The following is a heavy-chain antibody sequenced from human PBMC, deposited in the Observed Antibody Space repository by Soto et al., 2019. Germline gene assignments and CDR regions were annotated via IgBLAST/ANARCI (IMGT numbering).Heavy chain of an antibody. CDR3: VTVGGTAHIDVVDV. J-gene: IGHJ6*02. V-gene: IGHV1-69*13. CDR1: GGTFSSYA. CDR2: IIPIFGTA. Sequence: SVKVSCKASGGTFSSYAISWVRQAPGQGLEWMGGIIPIFGTANYAQKFQGRVTITADESTSTAYMELSSLRSEDTAVYYCVTVGGTAHIDVVDVWSRGTTVIGSS. D-gene: IGHD6-19*01.